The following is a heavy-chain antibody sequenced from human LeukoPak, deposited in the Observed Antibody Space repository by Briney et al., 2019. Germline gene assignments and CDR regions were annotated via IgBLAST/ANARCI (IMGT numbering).Heavy chain of an antibody. CDR3: ARLRSAAFDI. D-gene: IGHD4-17*01. V-gene: IGHV3-13*01. CDR1: AFTFSTSD. Sequence: PGGSMRLSCAASAFTFSTSDMHWVRQETGNGMEWVSAIGTAGDTYYPGSVKGRFTISRENAKNSLYLQMNSLRAGDTAVYYCARLRSAAFDIWGQGTMVTVSS. J-gene: IGHJ3*02. CDR2: IGTAGDT.